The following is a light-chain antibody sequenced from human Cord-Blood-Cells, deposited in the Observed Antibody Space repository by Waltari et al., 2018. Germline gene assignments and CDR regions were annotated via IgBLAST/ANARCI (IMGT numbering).Light chain of an antibody. CDR2: GAS. CDR3: QQYGSSLRT. Sequence: EIVLTQSPGTLPLSPGDRATLSCRASQSVSSSYLAWYQQKPGQAPRLLIYGASSRATGIPDRFSGSGSGTDFTLTISRLEPEDLAVYYCQQYGSSLRTFGQGTKVEIK. V-gene: IGKV3-20*01. CDR1: QSVSSSY. J-gene: IGKJ1*01.